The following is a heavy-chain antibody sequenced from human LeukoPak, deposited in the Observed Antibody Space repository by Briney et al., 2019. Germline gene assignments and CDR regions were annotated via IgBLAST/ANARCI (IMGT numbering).Heavy chain of an antibody. Sequence: SETLSLTCTVSGGSMTSGGYYWSWIRQPPGKGLEWIGYIYHGGNTHYNPSLKSRVTISVDTSKNQFSLKLSSVTAADTAVYYCARREAAAGTFDYWGQGTLVTVSS. CDR3: ARREAAAGTFDY. V-gene: IGHV4-30-2*01. CDR2: IYHGGNT. J-gene: IGHJ4*02. D-gene: IGHD6-13*01. CDR1: GGSMTSGGYY.